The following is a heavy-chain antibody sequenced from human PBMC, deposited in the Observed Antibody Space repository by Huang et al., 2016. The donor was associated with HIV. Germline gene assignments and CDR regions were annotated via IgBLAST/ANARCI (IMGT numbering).Heavy chain of an antibody. CDR3: AKEADTSGYDVLGPFGS. J-gene: IGHJ4*02. V-gene: IGHV3-23*01. CDR1: GFTFSSYA. Sequence: EVLLLESGGGLVQPGGSLRLSCVASGFTFSSYAMSWVRQAPGKGLGWVSGITDGINNRYYATSVKGRFAVSRDDSTNTLYLQMNSLRAEDTAVYYCAKEADTSGYDVLGPFGSWGQGTLVTVSS. D-gene: IGHD3-3*01. CDR2: ITDGINNR.